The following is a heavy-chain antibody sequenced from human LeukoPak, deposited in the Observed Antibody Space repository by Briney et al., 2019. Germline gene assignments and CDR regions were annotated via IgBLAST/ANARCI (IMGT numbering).Heavy chain of an antibody. J-gene: IGHJ4*02. D-gene: IGHD2-15*01. V-gene: IGHV1-2*02. Sequence: ASVKVSCKASGYTFTVFYMHWVRQAPGQGLEWMGWINPNSGATNYAQKFQGRVTMTRDTSISTAYMELSRLRSDDTAVYYCARSWRHCSGDSCYPIDYWGQGTQVTVSS. CDR2: INPNSGAT. CDR3: ARSWRHCSGDSCYPIDY. CDR1: GYTFTVFY.